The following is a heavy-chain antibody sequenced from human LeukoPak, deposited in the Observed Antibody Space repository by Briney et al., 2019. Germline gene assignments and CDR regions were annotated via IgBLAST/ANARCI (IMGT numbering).Heavy chain of an antibody. CDR1: GYTFTGYY. Sequence: ASVTVSCRASGYTFTGYYMHWVRQAHGQGLEWMGWINPNSGGTNYAQKFQGRVTMTRDTSISTAYMELSRLRSDDTAVYYCARVRRPPQCSGGSCYVPYYFDYWGQGTLVTVSS. D-gene: IGHD2-15*01. V-gene: IGHV1-2*02. CDR3: ARVRRPPQCSGGSCYVPYYFDY. CDR2: INPNSGGT. J-gene: IGHJ4*02.